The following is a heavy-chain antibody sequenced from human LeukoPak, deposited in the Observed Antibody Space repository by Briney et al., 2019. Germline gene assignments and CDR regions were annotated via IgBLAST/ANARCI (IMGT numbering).Heavy chain of an antibody. CDR2: ITYDGYYK. V-gene: IGHV3-30*03. CDR1: GFTFTNYG. CDR3: MMSLTAHYYYGMDV. J-gene: IGHJ6*02. Sequence: PGTSLRLSCAASGFTFTNYGMHWVRQAPGKGLEWVALITYDGYYKYYSDSVKGRFTISRDNAKNSLYLQMNSLRAEDTAVYHCMMSLTAHYYYGMDVWGQGTTVTVSS. D-gene: IGHD2-21*02.